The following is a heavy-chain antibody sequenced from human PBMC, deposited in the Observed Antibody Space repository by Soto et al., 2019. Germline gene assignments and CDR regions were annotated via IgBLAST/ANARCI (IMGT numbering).Heavy chain of an antibody. V-gene: IGHV1-18*01. CDR1: GYTFTSYG. CDR2: ISGYNGNT. CDR3: ARVGGYDFWSGYPTYNWFDP. D-gene: IGHD3-3*01. Sequence: QVQLVQSGAEVKKPGASVKVSCKASGYTFTSYGITWVRQAPGQGLEWMGWISGYNGNTNYAQKFQGRVTTTTDTSTSTAYRELRSLRSDDTAVYYCARVGGYDFWSGYPTYNWFDPWGQGTLVTVSS. J-gene: IGHJ5*02.